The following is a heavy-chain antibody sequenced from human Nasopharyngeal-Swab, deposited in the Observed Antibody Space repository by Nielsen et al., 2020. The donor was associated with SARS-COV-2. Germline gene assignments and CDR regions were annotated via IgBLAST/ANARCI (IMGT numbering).Heavy chain of an antibody. D-gene: IGHD2/OR15-2a*01. CDR3: ASGADFYIDY. CDR2: MSGSGDRT. Sequence: GESLKISCAASGLTFSRYAMTWVRQAAGKGLEWVSLMSGSGDRTYYADSVKGRFTISRDNSKNTLYLQMNSLRAEDTAVYYCASGADFYIDYWGQGTLVTVSS. J-gene: IGHJ4*02. CDR1: GLTFSRYA. V-gene: IGHV3-23*01.